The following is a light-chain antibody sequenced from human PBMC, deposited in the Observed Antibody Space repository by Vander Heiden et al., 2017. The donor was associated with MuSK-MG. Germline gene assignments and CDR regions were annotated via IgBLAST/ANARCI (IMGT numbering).Light chain of an antibody. CDR1: HIISDY. V-gene: IGKV1-39*01. CDR3: QQSHNIPLT. Sequence: DIQMTQSPSSLSASIGDRVTITCRASHIISDYVNWYQQKPGKAPKLLIYAASSLQTGVPSRFSGSGSGTDFTLTISRLQPEDSATYYCQQSHNIPLTFGGGTKVEIK. J-gene: IGKJ4*01. CDR2: AAS.